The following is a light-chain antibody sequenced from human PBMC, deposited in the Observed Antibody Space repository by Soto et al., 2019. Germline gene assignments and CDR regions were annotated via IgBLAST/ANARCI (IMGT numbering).Light chain of an antibody. CDR1: SSDIGGHNY. CDR2: EVT. V-gene: IGLV2-8*01. CDR3: SSYAGHNNYV. Sequence: SVLTQPPSASGSPGQSVTISCTGTSSDIGGHNYVSWYQHHPGKAPKLIIYEVTKRPSGVPDRFSGSKSGNTASLTVSGLQTEDEADYYCSSYAGHNNYVFATGTKVTVL. J-gene: IGLJ1*01.